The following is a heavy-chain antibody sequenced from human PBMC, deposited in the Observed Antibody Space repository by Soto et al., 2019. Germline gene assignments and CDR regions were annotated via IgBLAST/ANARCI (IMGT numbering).Heavy chain of an antibody. CDR2: IKQDGSEK. CDR3: ARVLGVYYDSSGYFEY. V-gene: IGHV3-7*01. D-gene: IGHD3-22*01. Sequence: LRLSCAASGFTFSSYWMSWVRQAPGKGLEWVANIKQDGSEKYYVDSVKGRFTISRDNAKNSLYLQMNSLRAEDTAVYYCARVLGVYYDSSGYFEYWGQGTLVTVSS. J-gene: IGHJ4*02. CDR1: GFTFSSYW.